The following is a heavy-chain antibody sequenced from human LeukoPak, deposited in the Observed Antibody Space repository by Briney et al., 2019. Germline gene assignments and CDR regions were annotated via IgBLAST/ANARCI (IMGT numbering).Heavy chain of an antibody. CDR3: ARVEPPYYDFWSGYQGFNY. CDR2: ISSSGSNI. J-gene: IGHJ4*02. Sequence: GGSLRLSCAASGFTFSDYYMSWIRQAPGKGLEWVSYISSSGSNIYYADSVKGRFTISRDNAKNSLYLQMNSLRVEDTAVYYCARVEPPYYDFWSGYQGFNYWGQGTLVTVSS. V-gene: IGHV3-11*01. D-gene: IGHD3-3*01. CDR1: GFTFSDYY.